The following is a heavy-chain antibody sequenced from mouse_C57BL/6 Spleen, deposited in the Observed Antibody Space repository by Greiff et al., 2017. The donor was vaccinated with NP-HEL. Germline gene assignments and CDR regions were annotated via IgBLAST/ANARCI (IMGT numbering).Heavy chain of an antibody. CDR1: GFTFSDYG. V-gene: IGHV5-17*01. J-gene: IGHJ1*03. Sequence: EVKLVESGGGLVKPGGSLKLSCAASGFTFSDYGMHWVRQAPEKGLEWVAYISSGSSTIYYADTVKGRFTISRDNAKNTLFLQMTSLRSEDTAIYYCSRPDITTVVATDWYFDVWGTGTTVTVSS. CDR2: ISSGSSTI. D-gene: IGHD1-1*01. CDR3: SRPDITTVVATDWYFDV.